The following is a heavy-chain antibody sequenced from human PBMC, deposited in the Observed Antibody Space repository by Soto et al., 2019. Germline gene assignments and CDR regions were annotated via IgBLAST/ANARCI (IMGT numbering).Heavy chain of an antibody. CDR1: GYTFTSYG. Sequence: QVQLVQSGGEVKKPGASVKVSCKASGYTFTSYGISWVRQAPGQGLEWMGWINAYNGNTNYAQKVQGRVTMTTDTSTSTAYTELRSLRSDATAVYYCARDVGYGLIDGWGQGTLVTVSS. CDR2: INAYNGNT. V-gene: IGHV1-18*01. D-gene: IGHD5-18*01. CDR3: ARDVGYGLIDG. J-gene: IGHJ4*02.